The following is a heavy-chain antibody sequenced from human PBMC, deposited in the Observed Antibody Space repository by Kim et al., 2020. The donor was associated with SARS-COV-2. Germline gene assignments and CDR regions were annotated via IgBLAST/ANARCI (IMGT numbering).Heavy chain of an antibody. Sequence: GGSLRLSCTTSGFTFTGYAMSWVRQAPGKGLEWVSSIDGSDGTYYVDSVKGRFTISRDNSKNTLYLQMNSLRADDTAVYYCMKGGWGWIWDHWGQGTRVTVSS. V-gene: IGHV3-23*01. CDR3: MKGGWGWIWDH. CDR2: IDGSDGT. CDR1: GFTFTGYA. D-gene: IGHD2-2*03. J-gene: IGHJ4*02.